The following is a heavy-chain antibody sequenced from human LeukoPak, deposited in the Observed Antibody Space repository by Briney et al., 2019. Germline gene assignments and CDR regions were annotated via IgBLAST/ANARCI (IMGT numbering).Heavy chain of an antibody. J-gene: IGHJ3*02. CDR2: FDPEDGET. CDR3: ATETYYYDSSDGGAFDI. CDR1: GYTLTELS. V-gene: IGHV1-24*01. D-gene: IGHD3-22*01. Sequence: ASVKVSCKVSGYTLTELSMHWLRQAPGKGLEWMGGFDPEDGETIYAQKFQGRVTMTEVTSTDTAYMELSSLRSEDTAVYYCATETYYYDSSDGGAFDIWGQGTMVTVSS.